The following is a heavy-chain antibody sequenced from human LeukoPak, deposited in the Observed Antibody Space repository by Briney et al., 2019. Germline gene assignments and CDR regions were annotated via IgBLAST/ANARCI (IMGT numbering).Heavy chain of an antibody. J-gene: IGHJ4*02. V-gene: IGHV1-18*01. Sequence: ASVKVSCKASGYTFTSYGISWVRQAPGQGLEWMGWISAYNGNTNYAQKLQGRVTMTTDTSTSTAYMELRSLRSDDTAVYYCARDRRGDYVWGSYRYFGYWGQGTLVTVSS. CDR3: ARDRRGDYVWGSYRYFGY. CDR2: ISAYNGNT. CDR1: GYTFTSYG. D-gene: IGHD3-16*02.